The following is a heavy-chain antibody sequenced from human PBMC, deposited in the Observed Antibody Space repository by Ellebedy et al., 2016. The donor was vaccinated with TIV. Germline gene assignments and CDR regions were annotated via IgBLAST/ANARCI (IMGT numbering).Heavy chain of an antibody. CDR1: GGSITSDNYY. J-gene: IGHJ5*02. CDR2: IYYSGTT. V-gene: IGHV4-39*07. Sequence: MPSETLSLTCTVSGGSITSDNYYWAWIGQPPGKGLEGIGSIYYSGTTYFNPSLKSRVTISVVTSKIQFSLNLSSVTAADTAVYFCARERYSGAFYWFDPWGQGTPVTVSS. D-gene: IGHD1-26*01. CDR3: ARERYSGAFYWFDP.